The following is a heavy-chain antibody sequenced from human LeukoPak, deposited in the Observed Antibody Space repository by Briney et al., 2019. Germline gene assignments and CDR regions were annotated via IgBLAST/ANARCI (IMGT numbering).Heavy chain of an antibody. CDR3: AKDRYSSGWYSDFDY. Sequence: GGSLRLSCAASGFTFSSYAMHWVRQAPGKGLEWVVVISDDGSNKYYGDSVKGRFTISRDNSKNTVYLQMNSLRAEDTAVYYCAKDRYSSGWYSDFDYWGQGTLVTVSS. D-gene: IGHD6-19*01. V-gene: IGHV3-30*18. J-gene: IGHJ4*02. CDR2: ISDDGSNK. CDR1: GFTFSSYA.